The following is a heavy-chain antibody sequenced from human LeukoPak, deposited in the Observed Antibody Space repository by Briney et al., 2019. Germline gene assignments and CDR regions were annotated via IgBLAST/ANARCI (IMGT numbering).Heavy chain of an antibody. V-gene: IGHV4-34*01. CDR1: GGSFSGYY. D-gene: IGHD5-12*01. Sequence: PSETLSLTCAVYGGSFSGYYWSWIRQPPGXGLEWIGEINHSGSTXYNPSLKSRVTISVDTSKNQFSLKLSSVTAADTAEYYCARGARTPSGYGSRTAGRANWFDPWGQGTLVTVSS. CDR2: INHSGST. CDR3: ARGARTPSGYGSRTAGRANWFDP. J-gene: IGHJ5*02.